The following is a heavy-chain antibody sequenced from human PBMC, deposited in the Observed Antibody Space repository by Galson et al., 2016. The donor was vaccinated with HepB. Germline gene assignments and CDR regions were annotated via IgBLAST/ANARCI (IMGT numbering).Heavy chain of an antibody. CDR3: AKDANFWSGYPEDAFDM. V-gene: IGHV3-23*01. Sequence: SLRLSCAASGFSFASYGMSWVRQAPGKGLEWVASITASGTTTHYADSVEGRFTVSRDSSKKMLFLQMNSLRVEDTAVYYCAKDANFWSGYPEDAFDMWGQGTMVTVSS. J-gene: IGHJ3*02. D-gene: IGHD3-3*01. CDR2: ITASGTTT. CDR1: GFSFASYG.